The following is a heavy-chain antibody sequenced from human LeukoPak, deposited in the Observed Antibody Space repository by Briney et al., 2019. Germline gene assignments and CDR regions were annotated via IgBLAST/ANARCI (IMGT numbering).Heavy chain of an antibody. CDR3: ARSTEENTALDY. J-gene: IGHJ4*02. D-gene: IGHD5-18*01. CDR2: INPNSGGT. CDR1: GYTFTGYY. V-gene: IGHV1-2*02. Sequence: VASVTVSCTASGYTFTGYYMHWVRQAPGQGLEWMGWINPNSGGTNYAQKFQGRVTMTRDTSISTAYMELSRLRSDDTAVYYCARSTEENTALDYWGQGTLVTVSS.